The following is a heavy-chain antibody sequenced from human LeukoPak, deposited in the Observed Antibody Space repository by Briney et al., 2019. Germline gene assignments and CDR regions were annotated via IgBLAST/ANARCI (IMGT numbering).Heavy chain of an antibody. D-gene: IGHD3-22*01. CDR2: IYPGDSDT. J-gene: IGHJ4*02. CDR3: ARQGDSSGYYYGDY. CDR1: GYSFTSYW. V-gene: IGHV5-51*01. Sequence: GGALQISCKGSGYSFTSYWIGWGRQLPGKGLEGMGIIYPGDSDTRYSPSFQGQVPISADKSISTAYLQWSSLKASDTAMYYCARQGDSSGYYYGDYWGQGTLVTVSS.